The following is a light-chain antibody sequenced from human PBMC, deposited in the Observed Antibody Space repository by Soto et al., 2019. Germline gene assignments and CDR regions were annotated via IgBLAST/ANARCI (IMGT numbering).Light chain of an antibody. J-gene: IGKJ1*01. CDR3: HKYNSAPRT. Sequence: DIQMTQSPSSLSASVGDRVTITCRASQGISNYLAWYQQKPGKVPKLLIYAASTLQSGVPSRFSCSGSGTDFTLTISSLQPEDVATYYCHKYNSAPRTFGQGTKVEIK. CDR1: QGISNY. V-gene: IGKV1-27*01. CDR2: AAS.